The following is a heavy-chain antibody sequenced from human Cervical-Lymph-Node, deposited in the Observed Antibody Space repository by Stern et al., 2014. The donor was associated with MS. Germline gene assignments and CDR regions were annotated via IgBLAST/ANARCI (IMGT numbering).Heavy chain of an antibody. CDR3: AKEEGYSYGYDY. Sequence: MQLVESGGGVVPPGRSLRLSCAASGFTFSSYGMHWVPQAPGKGLEWGAVISYDGSNKYYADSVKGRFTISRDNSKNTLYLQMNSRRAEDTAVYYCAKEEGYSYGYDYWGQGTLVTVSS. V-gene: IGHV3-30*18. J-gene: IGHJ4*02. CDR1: GFTFSSYG. CDR2: ISYDGSNK. D-gene: IGHD5-18*01.